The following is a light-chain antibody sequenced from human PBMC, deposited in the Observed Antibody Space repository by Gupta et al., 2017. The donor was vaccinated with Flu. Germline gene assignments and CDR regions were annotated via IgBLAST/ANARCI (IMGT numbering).Light chain of an antibody. CDR2: AVS. V-gene: IGLV2-14*01. CDR3: NSFTSSTTPGV. Sequence: QSALTQPASVSGSPGQSITISCTGTNSDIGAFDYVSWYQQHPGKAPKLIIYAVSRRPSGVSYRFSGSKAGNTASLTISGLQAEDEAHYFCNSFTSSTTPGVFGGGTKLTVL. CDR1: NSDIGAFDY. J-gene: IGLJ3*02.